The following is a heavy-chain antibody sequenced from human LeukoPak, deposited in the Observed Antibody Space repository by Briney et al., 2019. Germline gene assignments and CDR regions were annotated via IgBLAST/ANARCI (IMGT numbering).Heavy chain of an antibody. CDR1: GGTFSSYA. CDR2: IIPIFGTA. J-gene: IGHJ6*03. D-gene: IGHD3-22*01. V-gene: IGHV1-69*05. Sequence: SVKVSCKASGGTFSSYAISWVRQAPGQRLEWMGRIIPIFGTANYAQKFQGRVTITTDESTSTAYMELSSLRSEDTAVYYCARVVMIVVPYPDYYYMDVWGKGTTVTVSS. CDR3: ARVVMIVVPYPDYYYMDV.